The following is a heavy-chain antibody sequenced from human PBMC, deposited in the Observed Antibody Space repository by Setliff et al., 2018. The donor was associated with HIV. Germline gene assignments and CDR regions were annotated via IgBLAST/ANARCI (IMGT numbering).Heavy chain of an antibody. CDR2: VYYSGST. CDR1: GGSMNNYY. CDR3: VRDDYGYNGKGFDY. D-gene: IGHD4-17*01. Sequence: KPSETLSLTCTVFGGSMNNYYWNWIRQSPGKGLEWIGYVYYSGSTKYSPSLKSRVTISVDTSNNQISLRLSSVTAADTAMYYCVRDDYGYNGKGFDYWGPGTLVTVSS. J-gene: IGHJ4*02. V-gene: IGHV4-59*12.